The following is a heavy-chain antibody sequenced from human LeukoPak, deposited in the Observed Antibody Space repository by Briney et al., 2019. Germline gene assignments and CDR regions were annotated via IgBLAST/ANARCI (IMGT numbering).Heavy chain of an antibody. CDR2: IWYDGGNK. CDR3: ARDRGRVVGEYFDN. Sequence: SGRSLRLSCAASGFTFSSYDMHWVRQAPGKGLEWVAVIWYDGGNKYYADSVKGRFTISRDNSKNTLYLQMNSLRAEDTAVYYCARDRGRVVGEYFDNWGQGTLVTVSS. CDR1: GFTFSSYD. D-gene: IGHD3-3*01. V-gene: IGHV3-33*01. J-gene: IGHJ4*02.